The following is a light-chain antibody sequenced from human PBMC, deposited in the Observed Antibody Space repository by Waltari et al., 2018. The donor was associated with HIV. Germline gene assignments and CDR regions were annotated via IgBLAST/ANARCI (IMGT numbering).Light chain of an antibody. V-gene: IGKV3-20*01. J-gene: IGKJ2*01. CDR1: QSVTGSH. CDR3: HHYAGLPRT. Sequence: EIVLTQSPGTLSLSQGERATLSCRASQSVTGSHLAWYQQRPRQSPRLRVYGASSRATGSPDRFSGSGSGTDFTLTIPRLEPADFAVYYCHHYAGLPRTFGQGTKLEIK. CDR2: GAS.